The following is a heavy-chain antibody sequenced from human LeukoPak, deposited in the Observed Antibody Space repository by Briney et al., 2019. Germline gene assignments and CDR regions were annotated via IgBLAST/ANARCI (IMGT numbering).Heavy chain of an antibody. CDR1: GGSISSYY. V-gene: IGHV4-59*01. J-gene: IGHJ6*03. CDR2: IYYSGST. CDR3: ARARVSPAYYYYMDV. D-gene: IGHD6-13*01. Sequence: SETLSLTCTVSGGSISSYYWSWIRQPPGKGLEWIGYIYYSGSTYYKPSLKSRVTISVDTSKNQFSLKLSSVTAADTAVYYCARARVSPAYYYYMDVWGKGTTVTISS.